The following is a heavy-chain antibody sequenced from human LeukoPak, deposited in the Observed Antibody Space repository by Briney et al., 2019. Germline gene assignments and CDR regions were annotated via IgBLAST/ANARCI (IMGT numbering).Heavy chain of an antibody. J-gene: IGHJ4*02. CDR2: IYYSGST. CDR3: ASTSEGYCSGGSCYATPYFDY. V-gene: IGHV4-59*01. CDR1: GGSISSYY. D-gene: IGHD2-15*01. Sequence: PSETLSLTCTVSGGSISSYYWSWIRQPPGKGLEWIGYIYYSGSTNYNPSLKSRVTISVDTSKNQFSLKLSSVTAADTAVYYCASTSEGYCSGGSCYATPYFDYWGQGTLVTASS.